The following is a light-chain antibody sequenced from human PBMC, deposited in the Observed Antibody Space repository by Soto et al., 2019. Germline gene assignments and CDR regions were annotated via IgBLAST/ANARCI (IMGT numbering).Light chain of an antibody. CDR1: QRVNNY. Sequence: EIVLTQSPATLSLSPGERATLSCRASQRVNNYLAWYQQKPGQAPRLLIYDASNRATGIPVRFSGSGSGTGFTLTISSLEPEDFAVYYCQQRYNWPWTFGQGTKVEI. J-gene: IGKJ1*01. CDR3: QQRYNWPWT. CDR2: DAS. V-gene: IGKV3-11*01.